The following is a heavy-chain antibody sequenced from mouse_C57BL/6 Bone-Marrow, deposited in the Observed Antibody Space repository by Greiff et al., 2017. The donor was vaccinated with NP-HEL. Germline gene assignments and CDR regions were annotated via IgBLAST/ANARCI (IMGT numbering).Heavy chain of an antibody. D-gene: IGHD1-1*01. CDR2: ISYSGST. J-gene: IGHJ2*01. Sequence: EVKLVESGPGLAKPSQTLSLTCSVTGYSITSDYWNWIRKFPGNKLEYMGYISYSGSTYYNPSLKSRISITRDTSKNQYYLQLNSVTTEDTATYYCARSIYYYGSSYEEDYWGQGTTLTVSS. CDR3: ARSIYYYGSSYEEDY. V-gene: IGHV3-8*01. CDR1: GYSITSDY.